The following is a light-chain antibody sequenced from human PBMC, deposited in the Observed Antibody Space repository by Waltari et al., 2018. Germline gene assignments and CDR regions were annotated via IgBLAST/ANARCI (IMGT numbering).Light chain of an antibody. CDR3: MLGTRPWT. Sequence: VVLTQSPVPLAVTLGPPASISCRCSESLLNTDVHMFLNWFHPRPGQPPRRLIYQVSDRDSGVPDRFTGSGSGTDFTLEISSVEAEDAGVYYCMLGTRPWTFGPGTKVEI. CDR2: QVS. CDR1: ESLLNTDVHMF. V-gene: IGKV2-30*01. J-gene: IGKJ1*01.